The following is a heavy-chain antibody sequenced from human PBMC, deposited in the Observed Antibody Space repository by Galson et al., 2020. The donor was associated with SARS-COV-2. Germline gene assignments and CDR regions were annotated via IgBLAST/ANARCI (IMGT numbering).Heavy chain of an antibody. D-gene: IGHD3-10*01. CDR1: GDFISSSGYY. V-gene: IGHV4-39*01. CDR3: ARQWGFDMVRGATTSFDY. J-gene: IGHJ4*02. Sequence: SQTLSLTCTVSGDFISSSGYYWGWLRQSPGKGLEWIGGISYSGITYYNPSLKSRLTLSVEASKNLFSLDLNSVTAADTAVYYCARQWGFDMVRGATTSFDYWGQGILVIVSS. CDR2: ISYSGIT.